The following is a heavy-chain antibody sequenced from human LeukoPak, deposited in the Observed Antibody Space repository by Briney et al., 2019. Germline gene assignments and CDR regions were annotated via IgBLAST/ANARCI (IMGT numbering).Heavy chain of an antibody. CDR2: IYIGGGT. D-gene: IGHD4-17*01. J-gene: IGHJ4*02. V-gene: IGHV3-53*01. CDR1: GFTVNNNY. Sequence: GGSLRLSCAASGFTVNNNYMSWVRQAPGKGLEWVAVIYIGGGTYYAASVKGRFTISRDNAKNSLYLQMNSLRAEDTAVYYCATVGGDYDYWGQGTLVTVSS. CDR3: ATVGGDYDY.